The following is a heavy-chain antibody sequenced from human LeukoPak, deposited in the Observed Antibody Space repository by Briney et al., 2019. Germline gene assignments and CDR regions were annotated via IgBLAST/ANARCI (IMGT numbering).Heavy chain of an antibody. Sequence: SDTLSLTCAVYVGSLSGYYWSWIRQPPGKGLEWIGGINHSGSTNYNPSLKRRGTITVDTSKNQFSLKLSSVTAADTAVYYCAREEYYYDVYWGQGTLVTVSS. D-gene: IGHD3-22*01. J-gene: IGHJ4*02. V-gene: IGHV4-34*01. CDR2: INHSGST. CDR3: AREEYYYDVY. CDR1: VGSLSGYY.